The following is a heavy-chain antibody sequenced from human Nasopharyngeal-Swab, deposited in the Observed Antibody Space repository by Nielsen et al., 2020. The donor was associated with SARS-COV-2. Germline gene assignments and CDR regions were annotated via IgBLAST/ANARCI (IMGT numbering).Heavy chain of an antibody. V-gene: IGHV3-13*01. J-gene: IGHJ6*02. CDR3: ARGYYYDSSGYRPRGMDV. CDR2: IGTAGDT. CDR1: GFTFSSYD. Sequence: GESLKISCAASGFTFSSYDMHWVRQATGKGLEWVSAIGTAGDTYYPGSVKGRFTISRENAKNSLCLQMNSLRAGDTAVYYCARGYYYDSSGYRPRGMDVWGQGTTVTVSS. D-gene: IGHD3-22*01.